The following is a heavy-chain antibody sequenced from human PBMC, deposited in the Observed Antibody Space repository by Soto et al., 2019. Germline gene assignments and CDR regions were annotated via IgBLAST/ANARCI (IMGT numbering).Heavy chain of an antibody. CDR1: GGSISSYY. Sequence: SVTLSLTCTVSGGSISSYYWSWIRQPPGKGLEWIGYIYYSGSTNYNPSLKSRVTISVDTSKNQFSLKLSSVTAADTAVYYCARYSGSYAVYFDYWGQGTLVTVSS. CDR2: IYYSGST. D-gene: IGHD1-26*01. CDR3: ARYSGSYAVYFDY. J-gene: IGHJ4*02. V-gene: IGHV4-59*01.